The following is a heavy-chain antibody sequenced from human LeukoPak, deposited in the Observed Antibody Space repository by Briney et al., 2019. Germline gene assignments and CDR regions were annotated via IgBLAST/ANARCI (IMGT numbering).Heavy chain of an antibody. J-gene: IGHJ3*02. CDR1: GYSISSGYY. V-gene: IGHV4-38-2*01. D-gene: IGHD2-15*01. CDR2: IYHSGST. Sequence: SEPLSLTCAVSGYSISSGYYWGWIRQPPGKGLEWIGSIYHSGSTYYNPSLNSRVTISVDTSKNQFSLKLSSVTAADKAVYYCARGVVGVVAAIRGAFDIWGQGTMVTVSS. CDR3: ARGVVGVVAAIRGAFDI.